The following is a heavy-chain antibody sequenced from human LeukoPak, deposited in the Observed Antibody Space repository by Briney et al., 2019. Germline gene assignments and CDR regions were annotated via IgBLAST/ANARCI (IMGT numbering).Heavy chain of an antibody. V-gene: IGHV4-59*01. CDR3: AREERYGSSYDY. Sequence: SETLSLTCTGSGGTICNYYWSWIRQPPGKGLEWIGYIYYSGSTNYNPSLKSRVTISVDTSKNQFSLKLSSVTAADKAVYYCAREERYGSSYDYWGQGTLVTVSS. J-gene: IGHJ4*02. CDR2: IYYSGST. CDR1: GGTICNYY. D-gene: IGHD3-10*01.